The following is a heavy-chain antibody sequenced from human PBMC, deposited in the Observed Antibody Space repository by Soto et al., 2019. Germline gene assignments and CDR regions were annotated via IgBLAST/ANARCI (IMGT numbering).Heavy chain of an antibody. D-gene: IGHD6-13*01. J-gene: IGHJ5*02. Sequence: GGSLRLSCAASGFTFSSYSMSWVRQAPGKGLEWLSSISSSSNYIYYADSVKGRFTISRDNAKNSLYLQMNSLRAEDTAVYYCARERGIVVTGTTRWFDPWGQGTLVTVSS. CDR3: ARERGIVVTGTTRWFDP. CDR1: GFTFSSYS. CDR2: ISSSSNYI. V-gene: IGHV3-21*01.